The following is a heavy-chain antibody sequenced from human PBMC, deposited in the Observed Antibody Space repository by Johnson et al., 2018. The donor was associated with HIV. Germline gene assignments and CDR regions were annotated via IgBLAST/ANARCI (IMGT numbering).Heavy chain of an antibody. D-gene: IGHD1-26*01. CDR2: ISYDGSNK. V-gene: IGHV3-30-3*01. Sequence: QVQLVESGGGVVQPGRSLRLSCAASGFTFSSYAMHWVRQAPGKGLEWVAVISYDGSNKYYADSVTGRFTISRDNSKNTLYLQMNSLGADGTAVYYCARDWEEHGAFDIWGQGTMVTVSS. CDR3: ARDWEEHGAFDI. CDR1: GFTFSSYA. J-gene: IGHJ3*02.